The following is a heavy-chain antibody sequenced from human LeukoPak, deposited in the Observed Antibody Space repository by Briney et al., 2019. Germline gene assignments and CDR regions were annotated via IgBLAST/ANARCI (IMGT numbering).Heavy chain of an antibody. Sequence: GRSLRLSCAASGLAVSSNYMSWVRQAPGKGLEWVSVIYSGGSTYYADSVKGRFTISRDNSKNTLYLQMNSLRVEDTAVYYCAREIYCSASSCTGGVFDIWGQGTMVTVSS. CDR3: AREIYCSASSCTGGVFDI. D-gene: IGHD2-15*01. V-gene: IGHV3-53*01. J-gene: IGHJ3*02. CDR1: GLAVSSNY. CDR2: IYSGGST.